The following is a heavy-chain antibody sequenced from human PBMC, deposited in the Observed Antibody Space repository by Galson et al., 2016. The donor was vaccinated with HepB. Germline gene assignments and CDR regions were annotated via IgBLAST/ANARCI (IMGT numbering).Heavy chain of an antibody. Sequence: ENLSLTCTVSGDSITSSHFYWGWIRQPPGRGLEWIGTIHNSGTTYYNPSLESRVSISVDTSKNHFSLKLTSVTAADTALYYCARPIRGYNFGPVDSWGQGILVTVSS. CDR2: IHNSGTT. J-gene: IGHJ4*02. CDR1: GDSITSSHFY. V-gene: IGHV4-39*02. CDR3: ARPIRGYNFGPVDS. D-gene: IGHD5-18*01.